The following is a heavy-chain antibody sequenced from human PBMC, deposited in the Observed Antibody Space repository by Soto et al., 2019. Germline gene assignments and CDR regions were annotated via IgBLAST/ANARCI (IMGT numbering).Heavy chain of an antibody. CDR1: GFTFSSYA. Sequence: GGSLRLSCAASGFTFSSYAMSWVRQAPGKGLEWVSAISGSGGSTYYADSVKGRFTISRDNSKNTLYLQMNSLRAEDTAVYYCAKEPYGSGSYYNLDLFDSRARRTLVPVSS. V-gene: IGHV3-23*01. D-gene: IGHD3-10*01. J-gene: IGHJ5*01. CDR3: AKEPYGSGSYYNLDLFDS. CDR2: ISGSGGST.